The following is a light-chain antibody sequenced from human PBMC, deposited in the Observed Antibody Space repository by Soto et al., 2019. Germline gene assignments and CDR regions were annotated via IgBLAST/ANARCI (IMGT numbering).Light chain of an antibody. CDR3: QQFGSAPEGT. CDR1: QSVSSSY. J-gene: IGKJ1*01. CDR2: GGS. V-gene: IGKV3-20*01. Sequence: EIVLTQSPCALRFSPGERATLSCRAIQSVSSSYLAWYQQKPGQAPRLLIYGGSSRATGSPDRFSGSGSGTDFTLTISRLEPEDVAVYYCQQFGSAPEGTFGQGTKVDIK.